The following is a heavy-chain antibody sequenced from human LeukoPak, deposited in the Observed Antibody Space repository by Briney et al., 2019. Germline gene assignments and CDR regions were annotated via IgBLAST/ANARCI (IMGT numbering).Heavy chain of an antibody. Sequence: SETLSLTCTVSGGSISSYYWGWIRQPPGKGLEWIGYIYYSGSTNYNPSLKSRVTISVDTSKNQFSLKLSSVTAADTAVYYCARGADYDSSGYYEAHPDYWGQGTLVTVSS. D-gene: IGHD3-22*01. CDR1: GGSISSYY. V-gene: IGHV4-59*01. J-gene: IGHJ4*02. CDR2: IYYSGST. CDR3: ARGADYDSSGYYEAHPDY.